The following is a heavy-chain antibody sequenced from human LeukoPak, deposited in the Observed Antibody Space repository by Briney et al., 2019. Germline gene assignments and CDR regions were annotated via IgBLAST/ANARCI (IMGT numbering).Heavy chain of an antibody. CDR3: AREGPRGGRGSADY. V-gene: IGHV1-2*02. D-gene: IGHD1-26*01. Sequence: ASVKVSCKASGYTFTGYYMHWVRQAPRQGLEWMGWINPNSGGTNYAQKFQGRVTMTRDTSISTAYMELSRLRSDDTAVYYCAREGPRGGRGSADYWGQGTLVTVSS. CDR1: GYTFTGYY. J-gene: IGHJ4*02. CDR2: INPNSGGT.